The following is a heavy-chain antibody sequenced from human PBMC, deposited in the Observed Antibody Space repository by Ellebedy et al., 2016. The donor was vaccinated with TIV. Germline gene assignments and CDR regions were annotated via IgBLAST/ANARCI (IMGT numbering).Heavy chain of an antibody. J-gene: IGHJ6*02. CDR3: ARFAMVRGGGYYGMDV. D-gene: IGHD3-10*01. CDR1: GFTFSSYS. V-gene: IGHV3-48*01. CDR2: ISSSSSTI. Sequence: GESLKISCAASGFTFSSYSMNWVRQAPGKGLEWVSYISSSSSTIYYADSVKGRFTISRDNAKNSLYLQMNSLRAEDTAVYYCARFAMVRGGGYYGMDVWGQGTTVTVSS.